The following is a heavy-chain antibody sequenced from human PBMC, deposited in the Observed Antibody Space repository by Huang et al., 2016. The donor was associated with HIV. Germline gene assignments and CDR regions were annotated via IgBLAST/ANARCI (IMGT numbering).Heavy chain of an antibody. V-gene: IGHV1-2*02. Sequence: QVQLVQSGAEVKKPGASVKVSCKPSGYAFADYFIHWVRQAPGPDLELMACVNPNNGATNYDQKFLGRLTVTGDTSMRTAYMELSGLTSDDTAKYYCTRDGVAPDEEFDYWGQGTVIIVSS. J-gene: IGHJ4*02. CDR3: TRDGVAPDEEFDY. D-gene: IGHD5-12*01. CDR2: VNPNNGAT. CDR1: GYAFADYF.